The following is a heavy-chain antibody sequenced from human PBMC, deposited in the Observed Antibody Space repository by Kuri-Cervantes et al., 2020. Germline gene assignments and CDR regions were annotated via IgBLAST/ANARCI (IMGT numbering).Heavy chain of an antibody. CDR2: IYYSGST. Sequence: SETLSLTCTVSGGSISSGGYYWSWIRQHPGKGLEWIGYIYYSGSTYYNPSLKSRVTMSVDTSKNQFSLKLSSVTAADTAVYYCARNTRDGYNQFDYWGQGTLVTVSS. CDR1: GGSISSGGYY. V-gene: IGHV4-31*03. D-gene: IGHD5-24*01. J-gene: IGHJ4*02. CDR3: ARNTRDGYNQFDY.